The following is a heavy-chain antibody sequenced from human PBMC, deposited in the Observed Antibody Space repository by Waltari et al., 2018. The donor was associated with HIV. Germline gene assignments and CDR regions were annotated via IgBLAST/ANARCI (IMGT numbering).Heavy chain of an antibody. D-gene: IGHD3-16*01. Sequence: EVQLLESGGHLIQPGGSLRLSCAASGFPFDTYAMNWVRQAPGKGLEWVGAISGSGDSAYFADSVKGLFRISRDNSKNTWFRQMTSLRAEDTAVYYCAKDLGDYVWGMFTGAHFDSWGQGTLVTVSS. CDR1: GFPFDTYA. CDR3: AKDLGDYVWGMFTGAHFDS. CDR2: ISGSGDSA. V-gene: IGHV3-23*01. J-gene: IGHJ4*02.